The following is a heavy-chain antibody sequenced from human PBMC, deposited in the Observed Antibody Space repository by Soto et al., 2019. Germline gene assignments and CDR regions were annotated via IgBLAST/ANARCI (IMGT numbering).Heavy chain of an antibody. V-gene: IGHV3-23*01. J-gene: IGHJ6*02. CDR3: AKDLITMIVSPTTGMDV. D-gene: IGHD3-22*01. CDR1: GFTFSSYA. Sequence: PGGSLRLSCAASGFTFSSYAMSWVRQAPGKGLEWVSAISGSGGSTYYADSVKGRFTISRDNSKNTLYLQMNSLRAEDTAVYYCAKDLITMIVSPTTGMDVWGQGTTVTVSS. CDR2: ISGSGGST.